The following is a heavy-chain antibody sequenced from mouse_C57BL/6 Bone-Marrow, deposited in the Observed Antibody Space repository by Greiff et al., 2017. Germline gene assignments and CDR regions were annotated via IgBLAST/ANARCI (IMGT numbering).Heavy chain of an antibody. CDR1: GYTFTSYW. CDR3: ARHVSNLFDY. CDR2: IDPSDSYT. Sequence: QVQLQQPGAELVRPGTSVKLSCKASGYTFTSYWMHWVKQRPGQGLEWIGVIDPSDSYTNYNQKLKGKATLTVDTSSSTAYMQLSRLTSEDSAIYYCARHVSNLFDYWGQGTTLTVSS. D-gene: IGHD2-5*01. V-gene: IGHV1-59*01. J-gene: IGHJ2*01.